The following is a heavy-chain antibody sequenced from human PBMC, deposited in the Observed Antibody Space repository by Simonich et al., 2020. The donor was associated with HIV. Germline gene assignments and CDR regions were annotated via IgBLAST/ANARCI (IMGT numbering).Heavy chain of an antibody. CDR3: ARGLFLSSWAPFHY. V-gene: IGHV4-59*08. D-gene: IGHD6-13*01. CDR1: GDTISSYY. J-gene: IGHJ4*02. CDR2: IYYTGIT. Sequence: QVQLQESGPGLVKPSETLSLTCTVSGDTISSYYWSWIRQPPGKGLEWIGHIYYTGITNYNPSLKRRFTISVDTSKNQFSLNLTSVTAADTAVYYCARGLFLSSWAPFHYWGQGTLVTVSS.